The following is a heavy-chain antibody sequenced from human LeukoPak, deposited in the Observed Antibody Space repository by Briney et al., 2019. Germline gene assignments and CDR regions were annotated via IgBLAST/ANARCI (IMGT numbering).Heavy chain of an antibody. CDR1: GGSISSSSYY. Sequence: SQTLSLTCTVSGGSISSSSYYWGWIRQPPGKGLEWIGSIYYSGSTYYNPSLKSRVTISVGTSKNQFSLKLSSVTAADTAVYYCARRYDFWSGYYINWFDPWGQGTLVTVSS. CDR3: ARRYDFWSGYYINWFDP. D-gene: IGHD3-3*01. V-gene: IGHV4-39*01. CDR2: IYYSGST. J-gene: IGHJ5*02.